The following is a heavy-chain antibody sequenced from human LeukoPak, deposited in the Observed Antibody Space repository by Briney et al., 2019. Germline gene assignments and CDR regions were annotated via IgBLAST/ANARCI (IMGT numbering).Heavy chain of an antibody. J-gene: IGHJ4*02. CDR2: INGDARST. CDR1: GLTLSGYW. D-gene: IGHD5-18*01. V-gene: IGHV3-74*01. CDR3: ASARGNTYGYFEY. Sequence: PGGSLRLSCAASGLTLSGYWMHWVRQAPGKGLVWVSRINGDARSTNYADSVKGRFTISRDNAKSTLYLQMNSLRVEDTAVYYCASARGNTYGYFEYWGQGALVTVSS.